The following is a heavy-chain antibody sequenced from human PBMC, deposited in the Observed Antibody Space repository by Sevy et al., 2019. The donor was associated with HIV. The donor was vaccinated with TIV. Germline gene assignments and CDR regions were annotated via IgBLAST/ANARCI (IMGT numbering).Heavy chain of an antibody. D-gene: IGHD3-22*01. CDR1: GFTFDDYA. V-gene: IGHV3-9*01. J-gene: IGHJ6*02. Sequence: GGSLRLSCAASGFTFDDYAMHWVRQAPGKGLEWVSGISWNSGIIGYADSVKGRFTISRDNAKNSLYLQMNSLRAEDTAMYYCAKEIRGGDSSGYYPHHYYYYGMDVWGQGTTVTVSS. CDR2: ISWNSGII. CDR3: AKEIRGGDSSGYYPHHYYYYGMDV.